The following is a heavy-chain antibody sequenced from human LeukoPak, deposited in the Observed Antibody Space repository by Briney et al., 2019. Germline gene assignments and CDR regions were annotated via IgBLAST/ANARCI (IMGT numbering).Heavy chain of an antibody. D-gene: IGHD3-10*01. CDR3: AKVKGWYGEGYFDY. V-gene: IGHV3-53*01. CDR1: GFAVSSKY. Sequence: PGGSLRLSCAASGFAVSSKYMSWVRQAPGKGREWVSVIYSDGRTYYADSVKGRFTISRDISKNTLFLQMTSLRAEDTAVYYCAKVKGWYGEGYFDYWGQGTLVTVSS. CDR2: IYSDGRT. J-gene: IGHJ4*02.